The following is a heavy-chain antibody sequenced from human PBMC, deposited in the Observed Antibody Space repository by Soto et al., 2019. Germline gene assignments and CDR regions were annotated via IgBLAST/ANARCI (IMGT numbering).Heavy chain of an antibody. CDR1: GGTFSSYA. Sequence: QVQLVQSGAEVKKPGSSVKVSCKASGGTFSSYAISWVRQAPGQGLEWMGGIIPIFGTANYAQQFQGRVTTTADESTSTAYMELSSLRSEDTAVYYCARGKARDYYDSSGYYSIYYWGQGTLVTVSS. CDR2: IIPIFGTA. J-gene: IGHJ4*02. V-gene: IGHV1-69*01. CDR3: ARGKARDYYDSSGYYSIYY. D-gene: IGHD3-22*01.